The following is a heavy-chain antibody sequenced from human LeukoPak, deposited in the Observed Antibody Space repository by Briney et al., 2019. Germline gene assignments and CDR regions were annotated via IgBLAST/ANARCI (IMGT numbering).Heavy chain of an antibody. CDR2: IYHSGST. Sequence: SETLSLTCAVSGYSISSGYYWGWIRQPPGKGLEWIGSIYHSGSTYYNPSLKSRVTISVDTSKNQFSLKLSSVTAADTAVYYCARAKPLYYDYVWGSYRYPYPSDYWGQGTLVTVSS. J-gene: IGHJ4*02. V-gene: IGHV4-38-2*01. CDR1: GYSISSGYY. D-gene: IGHD3-16*02. CDR3: ARAKPLYYDYVWGSYRYPYPSDY.